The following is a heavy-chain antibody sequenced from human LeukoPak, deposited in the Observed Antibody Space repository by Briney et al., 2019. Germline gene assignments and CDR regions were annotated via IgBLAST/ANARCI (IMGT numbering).Heavy chain of an antibody. D-gene: IGHD3-10*01. CDR1: GFTFSSYW. CDR3: ARTPMGSY. Sequence: QPGGSLRLSCAVSGFTFSSYWMNWVRQAPGKGLEWVANINEDGSEKHYVDSVKGRFTISRDNAKNSIYPQMNSLRVEDTAVYYCARTPMGSYWGQGTLVTVSS. J-gene: IGHJ4*02. V-gene: IGHV3-7*01. CDR2: INEDGSEK.